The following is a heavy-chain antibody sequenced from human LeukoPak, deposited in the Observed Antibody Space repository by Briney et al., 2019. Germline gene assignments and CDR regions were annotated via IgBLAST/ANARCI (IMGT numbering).Heavy chain of an antibody. CDR3: AKLLYYYDSSQPY. Sequence: GGSLRLSCAASGFTFSSYEMNWVRQAPGKGLEWFSYISSSGSTKYYAASVKGRFTLSRDNAKNSLYLQMSSLRAEDTAVYYCAKLLYYYDSSQPYWGQGTLVTVSS. D-gene: IGHD3-22*01. CDR2: ISSSGSTK. J-gene: IGHJ4*02. CDR1: GFTFSSYE. V-gene: IGHV3-48*03.